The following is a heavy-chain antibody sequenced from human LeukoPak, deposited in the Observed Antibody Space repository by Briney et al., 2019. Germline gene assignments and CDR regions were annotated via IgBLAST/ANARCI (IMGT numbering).Heavy chain of an antibody. V-gene: IGHV3-48*01. CDR1: GFTFSSYS. CDR2: ISSSSSTI. Sequence: GGSLRLSCAASGFTFSSYSMNWVRQAPGKGLEWVSYISSSSSTIYYADSVKGRFTISRDNAKNSLYLQMNSLRAEDTAVYYCARSIPRYDGSGYYPDSWGQGILVTVSS. CDR3: ARSIPRYDGSGYYPDS. J-gene: IGHJ4*02. D-gene: IGHD3-22*01.